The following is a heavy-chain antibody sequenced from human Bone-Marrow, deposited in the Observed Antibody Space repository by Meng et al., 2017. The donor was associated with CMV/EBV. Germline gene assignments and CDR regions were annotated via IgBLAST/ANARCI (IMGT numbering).Heavy chain of an antibody. CDR2: ISSSSSTI. CDR3: ARDRTPRTAYCSSTSCYYRYYYGMDV. V-gene: IGHV3-48*04. CDR1: GFTFSSYS. Sequence: GESLKISCAASGFTFSSYSMNWVRQAPGKGLEWVSYISSSSSTIYYADSVKGRFTISRDNAKNSLYLQMNSLRAEDTAVYYCARDRTPRTAYCSSTSCYYRYYYGMDVWGQGTTVTVSS. D-gene: IGHD2-2*01. J-gene: IGHJ6*02.